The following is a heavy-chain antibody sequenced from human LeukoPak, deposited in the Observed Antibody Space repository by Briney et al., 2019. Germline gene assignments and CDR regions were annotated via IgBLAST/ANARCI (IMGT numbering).Heavy chain of an antibody. CDR3: ARQGIEMATIRYFDL. V-gene: IGHV4-59*08. J-gene: IGHJ2*01. CDR2: IYDTGST. Sequence: SETLSLTRTVSGGSISSYYWSWIRQPPGKGLEWIGYIYDTGSTKYNPSLKSRVTISVDTSKNQFSLKLISVTAADTAVYYCARQGIEMATIRYFDLWGRGSLVTVSS. CDR1: GGSISSYY. D-gene: IGHD5-24*01.